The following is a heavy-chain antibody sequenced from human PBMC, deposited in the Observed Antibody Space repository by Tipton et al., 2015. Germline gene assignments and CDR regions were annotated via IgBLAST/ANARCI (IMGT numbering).Heavy chain of an antibody. Sequence: TLSLTCTVSGASISSYYWSWIRQTPGKGLEWIGYIYNSGSANYNPSLKSRVTMSVDTSKDQFSLKLSFVTAADTAVYYCVRDAVVTHYYYYGMDVWGQGTTVTVS. CDR1: GASISSYY. J-gene: IGHJ6*02. D-gene: IGHD4-23*01. CDR3: VRDAVVTHYYYYGMDV. V-gene: IGHV4-59*13. CDR2: IYNSGSA.